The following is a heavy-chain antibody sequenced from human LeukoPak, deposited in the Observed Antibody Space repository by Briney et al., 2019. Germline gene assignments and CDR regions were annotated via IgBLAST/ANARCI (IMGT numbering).Heavy chain of an antibody. CDR3: GRESYYIDL. CDR1: GFTFSSYW. V-gene: IGHV3-7*01. CDR2: IKQDGSEK. J-gene: IGHJ6*03. Sequence: GGSLRLSCAASGFTFSSYWMSWVRQAPGKGLEWVANIKQDGSEKYYVDSVKGRFTISRDNGKNSLCLQMNRLRAEDTPVYYFGRESYYIDLWAKGTTLPVSS.